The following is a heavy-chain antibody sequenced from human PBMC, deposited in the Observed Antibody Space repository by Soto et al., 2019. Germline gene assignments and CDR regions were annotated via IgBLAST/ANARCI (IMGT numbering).Heavy chain of an antibody. J-gene: IGHJ5*02. CDR3: ARDLSYGGWFDP. CDR2: ISAYKGNT. CDR1: GYTFTSYG. D-gene: IGHD4-17*01. V-gene: IGHV1-18*01. Sequence: QVQLVQSGAEVKKPGASVKVSCKASGYTFTSYGISWVRQAPGQGLDWMGWISAYKGNTNYAQRLQGRVTMTTDTSTSTAYMELRSLRSDDSAAYYCARDLSYGGWFDPWGQGTLVSVSS.